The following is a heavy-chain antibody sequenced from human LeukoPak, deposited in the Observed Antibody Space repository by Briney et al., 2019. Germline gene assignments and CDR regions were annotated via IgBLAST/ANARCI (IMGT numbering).Heavy chain of an antibody. D-gene: IGHD3-22*01. V-gene: IGHV4-39*07. CDR3: ATFTYYYDSSGLDNWFDP. CDR1: GGSISSSSYY. J-gene: IGHJ5*02. Sequence: TSETLSLTCTVSGGSISSSSYYWGWIRQPPGKGLEWIGEINHSGSTNYNPSLKSRVTISVDTSKNQFSLKLSSVTAADTAVYYCATFTYYYDSSGLDNWFDPWGQGTLVTVSS. CDR2: INHSGST.